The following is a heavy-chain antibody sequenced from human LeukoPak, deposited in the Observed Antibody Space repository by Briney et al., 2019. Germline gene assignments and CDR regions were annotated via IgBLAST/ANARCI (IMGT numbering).Heavy chain of an antibody. CDR1: GFTFSSYW. CDR3: AKSFSGYSSGWTYFQH. CDR2: INSDGSST. Sequence: PGGSLRLSCAASGFTFSSYWMHWVRQAPGKGLVWVSRINSDGSSTSYADSVKGRFTISRDNAKNTLYLQMNSLRAEDTAVYYCAKSFSGYSSGWTYFQHWGQGTLVTVSS. D-gene: IGHD6-19*01. J-gene: IGHJ1*01. V-gene: IGHV3-74*01.